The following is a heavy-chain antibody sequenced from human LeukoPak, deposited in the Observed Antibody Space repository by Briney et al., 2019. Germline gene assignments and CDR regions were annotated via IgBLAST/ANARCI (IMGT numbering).Heavy chain of an antibody. CDR3: VRESVAGGEDLFDP. Sequence: SQTLSLTCAISGDSVSSNSAAWNWIRQSPSRGLEWLGRTYYRSKWYNDYAVSVKSRITINPDTSKNQVSLQMNSVTPEDTAVYYCVRESVAGGEDLFDPRGQGTLVTVSS. V-gene: IGHV6-1*01. D-gene: IGHD2-21*01. CDR1: GDSVSSNSAA. CDR2: TYYRSKWYN. J-gene: IGHJ5*02.